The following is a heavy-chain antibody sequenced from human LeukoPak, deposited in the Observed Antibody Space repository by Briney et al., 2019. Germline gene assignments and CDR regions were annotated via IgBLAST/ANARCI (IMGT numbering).Heavy chain of an antibody. CDR1: GFTFSSYA. D-gene: IGHD3-22*01. CDR3: AKLGGYDSSGFGDY. Sequence: GGSLRLSCAASGFTFSSYAMSWVRQAPGKGLEWVSAISGSGGSTYYADSVEGRFTISRDNSKNTLYLRMNSLRAEDTAVYYCAKLGGYDSSGFGDYWGQGTLVTVSS. V-gene: IGHV3-23*01. CDR2: ISGSGGST. J-gene: IGHJ4*02.